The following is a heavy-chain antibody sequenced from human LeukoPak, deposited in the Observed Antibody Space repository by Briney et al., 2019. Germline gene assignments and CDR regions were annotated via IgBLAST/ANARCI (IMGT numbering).Heavy chain of an antibody. V-gene: IGHV1-46*01. CDR2: INPSGGTT. CDR3: ARDRVQWSYGRSGSDY. J-gene: IGHJ4*02. CDR1: GYIFTNYY. D-gene: IGHD3-10*01. Sequence: ASVKVSCKASGYIFTNYYTHWVRQAPGQGLEWMGIINPSGGTTTYAQKFQGRVTVTRDTSTTTVYMELSSLRSEDTAVYYCARDRVQWSYGRSGSDYWGQGTLVTVSS.